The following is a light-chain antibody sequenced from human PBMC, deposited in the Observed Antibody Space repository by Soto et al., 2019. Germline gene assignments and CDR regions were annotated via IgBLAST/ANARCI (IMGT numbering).Light chain of an antibody. J-gene: IGKJ1*01. V-gene: IGKV1-39*01. CDR2: GAS. Sequence: DIPMTQSPSSLSASVGDRVTITCRASQTITTYLNWYQQKPGKAPKLLIYGASSLQSGGPSRFTGSRSETDFILTISSLQPEDSATYHCQQSHSTPWTFGQGTKGEIK. CDR1: QTITTY. CDR3: QQSHSTPWT.